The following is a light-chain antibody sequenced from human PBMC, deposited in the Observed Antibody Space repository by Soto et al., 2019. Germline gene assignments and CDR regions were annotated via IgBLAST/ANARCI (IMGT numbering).Light chain of an antibody. J-gene: IGLJ1*01. CDR1: STDIGGYNY. CDR2: EVS. Sequence: QSVLTQPASVSGSPGQSITISCTGTSTDIGGYNYVSWYQQYPGKAPKLMIYEVSNRPSGVPNRFSGSKAGNAASLTISGLQAEDEADYYCISYTSISTLVFGAGTKVTVL. CDR3: ISYTSISTLV. V-gene: IGLV2-14*01.